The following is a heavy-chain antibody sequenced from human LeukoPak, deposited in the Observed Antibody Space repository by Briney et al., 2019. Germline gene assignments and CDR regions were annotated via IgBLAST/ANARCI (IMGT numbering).Heavy chain of an antibody. CDR1: GGSISSYY. D-gene: IGHD4-17*01. CDR3: ARDFGYGDYFFDD. J-gene: IGHJ4*02. Sequence: SETLSLTCTVSGGSISSYYWSWIRQPAGEGLEWIGRLHTSGSTHYNPSLKSRVTMSVDTSKNQFSLKLSSVTAADTAVYDCARDFGYGDYFFDDWGQGTLVTVSS. CDR2: LHTSGST. V-gene: IGHV4-4*07.